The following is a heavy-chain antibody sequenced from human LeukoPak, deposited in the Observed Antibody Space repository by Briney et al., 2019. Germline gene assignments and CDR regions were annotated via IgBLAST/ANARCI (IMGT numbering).Heavy chain of an antibody. V-gene: IGHV4-34*01. D-gene: IGHD2-21*02. CDR2: INPSGST. CDR1: GGSISNYY. J-gene: IGHJ4*02. CDR3: VRGSRVYCGGDCYYY. Sequence: SETLSLTCTVSGGSISNYYWSWIRQPPDKGLEWIGEINPSGSTNYNPSLKTRVTISTDTSKNHFSLNLNSVTAADTGVYYCVRGSRVYCGGDCYYYWGQGTLVTVSS.